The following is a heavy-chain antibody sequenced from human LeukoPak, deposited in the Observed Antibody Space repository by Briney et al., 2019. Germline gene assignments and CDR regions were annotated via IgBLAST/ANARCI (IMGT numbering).Heavy chain of an antibody. Sequence: PGGSLRLSCAASGFTFSSYSMNWVRQAPGKGLEWVSSISSSSSYIYYADSVKGRFTISRDNAKNSLYLQMNSLRAEDTAAYYCARDRSPGWFGPWGQGTLVTVSS. CDR3: ARDRSPGWFGP. CDR1: GFTFSSYS. J-gene: IGHJ5*02. CDR2: ISSSSSYI. V-gene: IGHV3-21*01.